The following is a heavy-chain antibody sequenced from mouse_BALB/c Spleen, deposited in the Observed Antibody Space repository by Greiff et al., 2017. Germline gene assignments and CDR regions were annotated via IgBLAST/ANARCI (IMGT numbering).Heavy chain of an antibody. V-gene: IGHV5-17*02. J-gene: IGHJ2*01. CDR2: ISSGSSTI. CDR1: GFTFSSFG. CDR3: ARNLDY. Sequence: EVKLMESGGGLVQPGGSRKLSCAASGFTFSSFGMHWVRQAPEKGLEWVAYISSGSSTIYYADTVKGRFTISRDNPKNTLFLQMTSLRSEDTAMYYCARNLDYWGQGTTLTVSS.